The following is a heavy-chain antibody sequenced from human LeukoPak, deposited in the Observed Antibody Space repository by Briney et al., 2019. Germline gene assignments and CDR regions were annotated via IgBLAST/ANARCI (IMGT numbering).Heavy chain of an antibody. J-gene: IGHJ4*02. CDR2: ISGSGGST. D-gene: IGHD5-12*01. CDR3: VKDIRSGYDFPDY. V-gene: IGHV3-23*01. CDR1: GFTFSSYA. Sequence: GGSLRLSCAASGFTFSSYAMSWVRQAPGKGLEWVSAISGSGGSTYYADSVKGRFTISRDNSKNTLYLQMNSLRAEDTAVYYCVKDIRSGYDFPDYWGQGTLVTVSS.